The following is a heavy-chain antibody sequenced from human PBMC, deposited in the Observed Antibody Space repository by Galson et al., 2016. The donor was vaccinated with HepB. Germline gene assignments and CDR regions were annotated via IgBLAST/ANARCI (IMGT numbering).Heavy chain of an antibody. J-gene: IGHJ4*02. CDR2: IIPIFHNV. CDR3: ASHTRGQYDSGRYEFNY. V-gene: IGHV1-69*13. CDR1: GYTFIGYY. D-gene: IGHD3-10*01. Sequence: SVKVSCKGSGYTFIGYYVHWVRQAPGQGLEWMGGIIPIFHNVKSAQKFRGRVIITADASTSTAYLELSSLRSQDTAVYFCASHTRGQYDSGRYEFNYWGQGTLVTVSS.